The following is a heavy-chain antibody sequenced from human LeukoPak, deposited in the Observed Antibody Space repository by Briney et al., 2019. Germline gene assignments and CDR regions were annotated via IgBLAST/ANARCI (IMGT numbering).Heavy chain of an antibody. CDR1: GFTFDDYG. D-gene: IGHD5-24*01. Sequence: GGSLRLSCAASGFTFDDYGMSWVRQAPGKWLEWVSGINWNGGSTGYADSVKGRFTISRDNAKNSLYLQMNSLRAEDTALYYCARFDGGMATNPEIDHWGQGTLVTVSS. V-gene: IGHV3-20*04. J-gene: IGHJ4*02. CDR3: ARFDGGMATNPEIDH. CDR2: INWNGGST.